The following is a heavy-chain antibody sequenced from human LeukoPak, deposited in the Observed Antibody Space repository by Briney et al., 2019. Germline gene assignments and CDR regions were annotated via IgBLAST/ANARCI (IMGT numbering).Heavy chain of an antibody. CDR3: ARDPPYSNYGNFDL. V-gene: IGHV3-21*01. D-gene: IGHD4-11*01. J-gene: IGHJ2*01. CDR2: ISSSSSYI. Sequence: PGGSLRLSCAASGFTFSSYSMNWVRQAPGKGLEWVSSISSSSSYIYYADSVKGRFTISRDNAKNSLYLQMNSLRAEDTAVYYCARDPPYSNYGNFDLWGRGTLVTVSS. CDR1: GFTFSSYS.